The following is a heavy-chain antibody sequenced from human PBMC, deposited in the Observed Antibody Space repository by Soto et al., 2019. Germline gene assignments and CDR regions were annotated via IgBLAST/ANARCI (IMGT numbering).Heavy chain of an antibody. CDR3: AGGSY. J-gene: IGHJ4*02. V-gene: IGHV3-7*01. Sequence: EMHLVESGGGLVQPGGSLRLSCAASGFPFSIHWMNWVRQAPGKGLEWVANLNQNGREKYYVDSVTGRFTISRDNAKNSLSLQMNSLRAEDTAVYYCAGGSYWGQGTLVTVSS. CDR2: LNQNGREK. CDR1: GFPFSIHW.